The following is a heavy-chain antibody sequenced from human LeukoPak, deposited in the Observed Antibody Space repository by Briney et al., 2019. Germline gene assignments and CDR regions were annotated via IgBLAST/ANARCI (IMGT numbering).Heavy chain of an antibody. CDR3: ARGYCSGGSCYSVGNFQH. D-gene: IGHD2-15*01. CDR1: GYTFTSYG. Sequence: ASVKVSCKASGYTFTSYGISWVRHAPGQGLEWMGWISAYNGNTNYAQKLQGRVTMTTDTSTSTAYMELRSLRSDDTAVYYCARGYCSGGSCYSVGNFQHWGQGTLVTVSS. V-gene: IGHV1-18*01. CDR2: ISAYNGNT. J-gene: IGHJ1*01.